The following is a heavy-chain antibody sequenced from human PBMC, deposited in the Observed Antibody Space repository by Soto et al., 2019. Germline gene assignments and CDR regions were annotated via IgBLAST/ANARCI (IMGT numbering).Heavy chain of an antibody. CDR2: INAGNGNT. Sequence: ASVKVSCKASGYTFTSYAMHWVRQAPGQRLEWMGWINAGNGNTKYSQKFQGRVTITRDTSASTAYMELSSLRSEDTAVYYCARNGWFGELLYFWFDPWGQGTLLTVSS. V-gene: IGHV1-3*01. CDR3: ARNGWFGELLYFWFDP. D-gene: IGHD3-10*01. J-gene: IGHJ5*02. CDR1: GYTFTSYA.